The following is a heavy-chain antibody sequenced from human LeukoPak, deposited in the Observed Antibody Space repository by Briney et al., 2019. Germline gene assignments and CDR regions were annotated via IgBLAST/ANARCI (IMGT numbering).Heavy chain of an antibody. CDR2: IYYTGST. CDR3: ARVSQSAEYYFEY. V-gene: IGHV4-59*01. J-gene: IGHJ4*02. Sequence: PSETLSLTSTVSGGSIDSYYWSWIRQPPGKGLEWIGYIYYTGSTEYHPSLKSRVTISLDTSKNQFSLKLTSVTAADTAVYYCARVSQSAEYYFEYWGQGNLVSVSS. CDR1: GGSIDSYY.